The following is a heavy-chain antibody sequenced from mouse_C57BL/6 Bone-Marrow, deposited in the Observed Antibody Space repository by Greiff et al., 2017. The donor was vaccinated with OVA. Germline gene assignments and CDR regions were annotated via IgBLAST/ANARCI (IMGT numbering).Heavy chain of an antibody. D-gene: IGHD1-1*01. CDR1: GFTFSDYG. J-gene: IGHJ1*03. V-gene: IGHV5-17*01. CDR3: ARGLRDV. CDR2: ISSGSSTI. Sequence: EVKVEESGGGLVKPGGSLKLSCAASGFTFSDYGMHWVRQAPEKGLEWVAYISSGSSTIYYADTVKGRFTISRDNAKNTLFLQMTSLRSEDTAMYYCARGLRDVWGTGTTVTVSS.